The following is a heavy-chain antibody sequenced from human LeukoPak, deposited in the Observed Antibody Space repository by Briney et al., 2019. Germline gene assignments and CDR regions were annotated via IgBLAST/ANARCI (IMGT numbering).Heavy chain of an antibody. Sequence: GGSLRLSCAASGFTFSGYSVNWVRQAPGKGLEWVSSISSSSSYIYYADSLKGRFTISRDNAKNSLYLQMNSLRAEDTAVYYCAKVGVLAGSKHFDFWGQGTLVTVSS. V-gene: IGHV3-21*01. CDR3: AKVGVLAGSKHFDF. CDR1: GFTFSGYS. J-gene: IGHJ4*02. CDR2: ISSSSSYI. D-gene: IGHD3-10*01.